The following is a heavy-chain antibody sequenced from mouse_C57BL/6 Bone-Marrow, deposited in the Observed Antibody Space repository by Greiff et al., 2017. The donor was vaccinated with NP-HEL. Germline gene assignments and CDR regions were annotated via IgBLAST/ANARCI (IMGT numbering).Heavy chain of an antibody. CDR2: IYPRSGNT. V-gene: IGHV1-81*01. Sequence: QVQLQQSGAELARPGASVKLSCKASGYTFTSYGISWVKQRTGQGLEWIGEIYPRSGNTYYNEKFKGKATLTADKSSSTAYMELRSLTSEDSAVYFCAREREYYGSSDRYFEVWGTGTTVTVSS. CDR1: GYTFTSYG. J-gene: IGHJ1*03. CDR3: AREREYYGSSDRYFEV. D-gene: IGHD1-1*01.